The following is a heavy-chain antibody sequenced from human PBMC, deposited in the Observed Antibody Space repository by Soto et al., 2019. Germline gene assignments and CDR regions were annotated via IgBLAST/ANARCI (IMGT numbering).Heavy chain of an antibody. CDR2: IYPGDSDT. V-gene: IGHV5-51*01. D-gene: IGHD5-18*01. Sequence: PGESLKISCKGSVYSFTSYCIGWVRQMPGKGLEWRGIIYPGDSDTRYSPSFQGQVTISADKPISTAYLQWSSLNASDTAMYYCALQGRYSYGSFADWGPGTMVTVSS. J-gene: IGHJ4*02. CDR3: ALQGRYSYGSFAD. CDR1: VYSFTSYC.